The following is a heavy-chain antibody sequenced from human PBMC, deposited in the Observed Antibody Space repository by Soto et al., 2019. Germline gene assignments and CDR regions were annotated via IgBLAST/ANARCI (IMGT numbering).Heavy chain of an antibody. V-gene: IGHV1-46*01. J-gene: IGHJ4*02. CDR2: INPSGGST. CDR1: GYTFTSYY. Sequence: GASVKVSCKASGYTFTSYYMHWVRQAPGQGLEWMGIINPSGGSTSYAQKFQGRVTMTRDTSTSTAYMELRSLRSDDTAVYYCARVSPKNFDYWGQGTLVTVSS. CDR3: ARVSPKNFDY.